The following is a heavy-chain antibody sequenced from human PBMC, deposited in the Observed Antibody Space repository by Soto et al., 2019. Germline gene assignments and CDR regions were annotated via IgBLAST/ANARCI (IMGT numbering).Heavy chain of an antibody. J-gene: IGHJ4*02. CDR1: GFTFSSYS. CDR3: ARDMIVGASGSFPFDY. Sequence: GGSLRLSCAASGFTFSSYSMNWVRQAPGKGLEWVSSISSSSSYIYYADSVKGRFTISRDNAKNSLYLQMNSLRAEDTAVYYCARDMIVGASGSFPFDYWGQGTLVTVSS. D-gene: IGHD1-26*01. V-gene: IGHV3-21*01. CDR2: ISSSSSYI.